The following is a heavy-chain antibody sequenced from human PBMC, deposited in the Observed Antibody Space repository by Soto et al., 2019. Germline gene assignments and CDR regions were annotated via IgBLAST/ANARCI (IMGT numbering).Heavy chain of an antibody. CDR1: GFTFSSYG. CDR2: ISYDGSNK. J-gene: IGHJ1*01. CDR3: AKDRDIVVVVAALQH. Sequence: QVPLVESGGGVVQPGRSLRLSCAASGFTFSSYGMHWVRQAPGKGLEWVAVISYDGSNKYYADSVKGRFTISRDNSKNTLYLQMNSLSAEDTAVYYCAKDRDIVVVVAALQHWGQGTLVTVSS. V-gene: IGHV3-30*18. D-gene: IGHD2-15*01.